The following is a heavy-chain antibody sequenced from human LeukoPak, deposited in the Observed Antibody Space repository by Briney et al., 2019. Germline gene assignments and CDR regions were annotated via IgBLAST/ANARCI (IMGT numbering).Heavy chain of an antibody. CDR2: IYSGGST. D-gene: IGHD1-14*01. CDR3: ARDPETAGPH. Sequence: GGSLRLSCAASGFTFSSYAMSWVRQAPGKGLEWVSVIYSGGSTYYADSVKGRFTISRDNSKNTLYLQMNSLRAEDTAVYYCARDPETAGPHWGQGTLVTVSS. CDR1: GFTFSSYA. V-gene: IGHV3-66*01. J-gene: IGHJ1*01.